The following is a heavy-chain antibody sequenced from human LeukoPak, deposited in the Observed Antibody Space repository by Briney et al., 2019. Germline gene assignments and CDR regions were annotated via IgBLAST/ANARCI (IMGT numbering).Heavy chain of an antibody. CDR2: IRSKAYGGTT. J-gene: IGHJ4*02. CDR1: GFTFGDYA. CDR3: TRDWGLGGY. D-gene: IGHD3-16*01. Sequence: GGSLRLSCTASGFTFGDYAMSWVRQAPGKGLEWVGFIRSKAYGGTTECTASVKGRFTISRDDSKSIAYLQMNSLKTEDTAVYYCTRDWGLGGYWGQGTLVTVSS. V-gene: IGHV3-49*04.